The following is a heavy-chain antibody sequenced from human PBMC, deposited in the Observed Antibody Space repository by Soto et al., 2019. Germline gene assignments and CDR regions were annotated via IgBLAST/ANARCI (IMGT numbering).Heavy chain of an antibody. Sequence: QVQLQESGPGLVKPSETLSLTCTVSGGSISSISNHYCSWIRQPPGKGLEWIGYISYSGYTSYNPPIKRPVITSADTSKNQVSLNRASVTAADTAVYYCATQGFGVLHGLVDVWGQGTTVTVSS. J-gene: IGHJ6*02. D-gene: IGHD3-10*01. CDR1: GGSISSISNHY. V-gene: IGHV4-59*08. CDR2: ISYSGYT. CDR3: ATQGFGVLHGLVDV.